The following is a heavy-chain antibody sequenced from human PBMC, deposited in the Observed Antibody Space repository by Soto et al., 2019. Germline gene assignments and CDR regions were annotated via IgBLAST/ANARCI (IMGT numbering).Heavy chain of an antibody. J-gene: IGHJ4*02. Sequence: QVQLVESGGGVVQPGRSLRLSCVDSGFTFSNYGMHWVRQAPGKGLEWVAVISFDGSNKYYLDSVKGRFTISRDDSKKTLYLQMNSLRTEATAVYYCAKKGSGWDFDYWGQGTLVTVSS. D-gene: IGHD6-19*01. CDR1: GFTFSNYG. CDR3: AKKGSGWDFDY. CDR2: ISFDGSNK. V-gene: IGHV3-30*18.